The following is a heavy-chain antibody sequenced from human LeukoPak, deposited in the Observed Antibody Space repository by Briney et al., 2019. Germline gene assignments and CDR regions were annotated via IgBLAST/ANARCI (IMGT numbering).Heavy chain of an antibody. CDR1: GYSISSGYY. J-gene: IGHJ4*02. D-gene: IGHD1-26*01. V-gene: IGHV4-38-2*02. CDR2: IYHSGST. CDR3: ARVGGSGSYFDY. Sequence: KPSETLSLTCTVSGYSISSGYYWGWIRQPPGKGLEWIGSIYHSGSTYYNPSLKSRVTISVDTSKNQFSLKLSSVTAADTAVYYCARVGGSGSYFDYWGPGTLVTASS.